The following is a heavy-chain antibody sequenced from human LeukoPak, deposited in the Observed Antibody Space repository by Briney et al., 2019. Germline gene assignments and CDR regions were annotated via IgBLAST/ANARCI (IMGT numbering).Heavy chain of an antibody. V-gene: IGHV3-21*01. CDR3: ARGLVIGSSSSPFDY. CDR2: ISSSSSYI. Sequence: GGSLRLSCAASGFTFSSYSMNWVRQAPGKGLEWVSSISSSSSYIYYADSVKGRFTISRDNAKNSPYLQMNSLRAEDTAVYYCARGLVIGSSSSPFDYWGQGTLVTVSS. D-gene: IGHD6-6*01. CDR1: GFTFSSYS. J-gene: IGHJ4*02.